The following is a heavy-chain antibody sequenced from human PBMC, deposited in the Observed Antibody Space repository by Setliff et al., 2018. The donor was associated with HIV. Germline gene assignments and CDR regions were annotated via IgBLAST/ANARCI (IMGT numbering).Heavy chain of an antibody. Sequence: SETLSLTCAGFGGSFTGYYWSWIRQPPGKGLEWIGEINLSGRTHYNPSFKSRLTISVDTSKNQISLKLRSVTVADTAVYYCARGAIAVAATTSFQHWGQGTQVTSPQ. V-gene: IGHV4-34*01. CDR2: INLSGRT. J-gene: IGHJ1*01. D-gene: IGHD6-19*01. CDR1: GGSFTGYY. CDR3: ARGAIAVAATTSFQH.